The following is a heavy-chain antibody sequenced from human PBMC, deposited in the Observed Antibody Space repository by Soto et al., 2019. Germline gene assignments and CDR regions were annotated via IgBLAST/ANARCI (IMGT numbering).Heavy chain of an antibody. V-gene: IGHV1-18*04. CDR3: ARDIQQSWLRFFFGAFDI. D-gene: IGHD5-12*01. CDR1: GYTFTRYG. Sequence: AASVKVSCKASGYTFTRYGISWMRQAPGQGLEWMGWINAYSGNTNYAQKLQDRVTMTTDTSTSTAYMELSSLRSEDTAVYYCARDIQQSWLRFFFGAFDIWGQGTMVTVSS. CDR2: INAYSGNT. J-gene: IGHJ3*02.